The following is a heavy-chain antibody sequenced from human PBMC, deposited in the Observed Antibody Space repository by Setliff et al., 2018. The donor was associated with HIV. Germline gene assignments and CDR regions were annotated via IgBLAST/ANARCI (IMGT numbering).Heavy chain of an antibody. Sequence: ASVKVSCKASGYTFNGYYMNWVRQAPGQGLEWMGQINPDSGGTNYAQKFQGRVTMTRDTSISTAYMELNRLRSDDTAVYYCAADRDVWFGELVTWAQGTLVTVSS. CDR3: AADRDVWFGELVT. CDR2: INPDSGGT. J-gene: IGHJ4*02. D-gene: IGHD3-10*01. CDR1: GYTFNGYY. V-gene: IGHV1-2*06.